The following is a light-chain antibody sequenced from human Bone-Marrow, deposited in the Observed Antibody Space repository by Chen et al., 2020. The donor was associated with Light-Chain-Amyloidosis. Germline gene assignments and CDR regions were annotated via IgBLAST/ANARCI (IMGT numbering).Light chain of an antibody. V-gene: IGLV6-57*03. J-gene: IGLJ3*02. CDR1: SGDIATTY. Sequence: NFILTQDHSVSESPGKTVTIYSTRSSGDIATTYVQWYQQRPGSAPTTVIYENDLRPSGVPDRFSGSIDTSSNSASLTISGLETEDEADYYCQSYATNTWIFGGGTHLTVL. CDR3: QSYATNTWI. CDR2: END.